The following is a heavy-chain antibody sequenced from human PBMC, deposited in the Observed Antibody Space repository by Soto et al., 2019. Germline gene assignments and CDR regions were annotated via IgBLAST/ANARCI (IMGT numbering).Heavy chain of an antibody. V-gene: IGHV5-51*01. CDR1: GYSFTSYW. D-gene: IGHD6-6*01. CDR2: IYPGDSDT. Sequence: GESLKISCKGSGYSFTSYWIGWVRQMPGKGLEWMGIIYPGDSDTRYSPSFQGQVTISADKSLSTPYLQWSSLKASDTAMYYYARHLGIAAQDISDYYYYGMDVWGQGTTVTVSS. CDR3: ARHLGIAAQDISDYYYYGMDV. J-gene: IGHJ6*02.